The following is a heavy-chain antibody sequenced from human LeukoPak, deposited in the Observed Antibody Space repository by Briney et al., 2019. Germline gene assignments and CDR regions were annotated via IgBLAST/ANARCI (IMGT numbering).Heavy chain of an antibody. CDR2: INTNTGNP. Sequence: ASVKVSCKASGYTFTNYAMNWVRQAPGQGLEWMGWINTNTGNPTYAQGFTGRFVFSLDTSVSTAYLQISSLRSEDTAVYYCARSSGYYSSLFYMHVWGKGTTVTVSS. CDR1: GYTFTNYA. CDR3: ARSSGYYSSLFYMHV. J-gene: IGHJ6*03. D-gene: IGHD3-22*01. V-gene: IGHV7-4-1*02.